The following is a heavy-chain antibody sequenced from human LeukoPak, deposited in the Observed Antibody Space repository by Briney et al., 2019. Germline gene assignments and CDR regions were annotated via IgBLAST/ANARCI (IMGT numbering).Heavy chain of an antibody. CDR3: APRLGFWGGDCRSNNDY. CDR1: GFTFSNYA. CDR2: ICASCDST. V-gene: IGHV3-23*01. Sequence: GGSLRLSCAASGFTFSNYAMSWVRQAPGKGLEWVSAICASCDSTLYADSVKPRLTISRHNPKHTLSVKVHSLRAEDTAVYHCAPRLGFWGGDCRSNNDYWGQGTLVTVSS. J-gene: IGHJ4*02. D-gene: IGHD2-21*02.